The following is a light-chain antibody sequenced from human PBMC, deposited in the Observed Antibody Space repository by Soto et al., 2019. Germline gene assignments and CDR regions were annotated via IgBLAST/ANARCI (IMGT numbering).Light chain of an antibody. CDR1: SSNIGSNF. V-gene: IGLV1-47*01. CDR3: AAWDDSLSGPV. Sequence: QSVLTQPPSASGTPGQRVTISCSGSSSNIGSNFVYWYQQFPGTAPRLLIQRNNHRPSGVPDRFSGSKSGTSASLAISGLRSEDEAGYYCAAWDDSLSGPVFSGGTKLTVL. CDR2: RNN. J-gene: IGLJ3*02.